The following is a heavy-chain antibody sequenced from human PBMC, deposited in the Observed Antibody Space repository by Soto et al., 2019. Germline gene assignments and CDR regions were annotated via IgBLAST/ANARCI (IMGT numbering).Heavy chain of an antibody. CDR1: GYTFTSYA. V-gene: IGHV1-3*01. CDR3: ARDILFENWFAP. Sequence: ASVKVSCKASGYTFTSYAMHWVRQAPGQRLEWMGWINAGNGNTKYSQKFQGRVTITMDTSASTAYMELSSLTSTDTAVYYCARDILFENWFAPWGQGTLVTVSS. CDR2: INAGNGNT. J-gene: IGHJ5*02.